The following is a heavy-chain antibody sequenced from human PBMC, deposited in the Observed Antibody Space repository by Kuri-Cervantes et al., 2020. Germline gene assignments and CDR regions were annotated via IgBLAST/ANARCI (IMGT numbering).Heavy chain of an antibody. V-gene: IGHV4-39*01. Sequence: SETLSLTCTVSGGSISSSSYYWGWIRQPPGKGLEWIGSIYYSGSTYYNPSLKSRVTISVDTSKNQFSLKLSSVTATDTAVYYCARAGAGVRPIDFWGQGTLVTVSS. D-gene: IGHD4/OR15-4a*01. CDR3: ARAGAGVRPIDF. CDR1: GGSISSSSYY. J-gene: IGHJ4*02. CDR2: IYYSGST.